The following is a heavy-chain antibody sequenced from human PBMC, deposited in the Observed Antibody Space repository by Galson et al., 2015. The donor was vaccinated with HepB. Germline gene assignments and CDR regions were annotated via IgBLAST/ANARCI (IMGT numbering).Heavy chain of an antibody. CDR1: GFTFSTHG. D-gene: IGHD1-7*01. CDR3: ARDLGATGTTPVD. CDR2: ISSDGSLK. Sequence: SLRLSCAASGFTFSTHGVHWVRQAPGKGLEWVALISSDGSLKNYADSVKGRFTISRDNSKNTLYLQMNSLRVEDTAFYYCARDLGATGTTPVDWGQGTLVTVSS. V-gene: IGHV3-30-3*01. J-gene: IGHJ4*02.